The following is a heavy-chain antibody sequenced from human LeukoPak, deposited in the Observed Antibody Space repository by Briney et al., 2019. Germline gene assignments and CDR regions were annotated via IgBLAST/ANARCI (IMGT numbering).Heavy chain of an antibody. Sequence: PGGSLRLSCAASGFTFSDYYMSWIRQAPGEGLEWISYISSSSSYTNYADSVKGRFTISRDNAKNSLYLQMNSLRVEDTAVYYCAINGNYHDSSGYYYELDYWGQGTLVTVSS. CDR1: GFTFSDYY. CDR2: ISSSSSYT. D-gene: IGHD3-22*01. CDR3: AINGNYHDSSGYYYELDY. V-gene: IGHV3-11*06. J-gene: IGHJ4*02.